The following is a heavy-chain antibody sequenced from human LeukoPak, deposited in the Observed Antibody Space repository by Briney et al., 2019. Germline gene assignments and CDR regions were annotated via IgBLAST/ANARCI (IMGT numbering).Heavy chain of an antibody. CDR3: ARTAFDDSR. D-gene: IGHD3-16*01. Sequence: GGSLRLSCAASGFTFSSYEMNWVRQAPGKGLEWVSYISSSGSTIYYADPVKGRFTISRDNAKNSLYLQMNSLRAEDTAVYYCARTAFDDSRWGQGTLVTVSS. CDR1: GFTFSSYE. V-gene: IGHV3-48*03. CDR2: ISSSGSTI. J-gene: IGHJ4*02.